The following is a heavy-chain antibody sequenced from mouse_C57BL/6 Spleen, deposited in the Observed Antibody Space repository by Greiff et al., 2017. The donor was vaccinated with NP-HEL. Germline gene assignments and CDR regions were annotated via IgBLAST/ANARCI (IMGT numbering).Heavy chain of an antibody. CDR2: IDPSDSYT. V-gene: IGHV1-50*01. CDR3: ARGGNYGSSFGLAY. Sequence: QVQLQQPGAELVKPGASVKLSCKASGYTFTSYWMQWVRQRPGQGLEWLGEIDPSDSYTYYNQKFKGQATLTVDTSTNTSYMQLSSLTSEDSAVYCYARGGNYGSSFGLAYWGQGTLVTVSA. CDR1: GYTFTSYW. J-gene: IGHJ3*01. D-gene: IGHD1-1*01.